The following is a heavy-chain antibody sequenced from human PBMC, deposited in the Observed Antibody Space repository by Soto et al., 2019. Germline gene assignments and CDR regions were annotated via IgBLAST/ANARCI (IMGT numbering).Heavy chain of an antibody. D-gene: IGHD5-18*01. Sequence: PSETLSLTCTVSGGSIISYYWSWIRQPPGKGLEWIGYISNSGSANYNPSLKSRVTMSVDTSKSQFSLRLSSVTAADTAVYYCARVGGSSFGYFDYWGQGSLVTVS. CDR3: ARVGGSSFGYFDY. CDR1: GGSIISYY. CDR2: ISNSGSA. J-gene: IGHJ4*02. V-gene: IGHV4-59*01.